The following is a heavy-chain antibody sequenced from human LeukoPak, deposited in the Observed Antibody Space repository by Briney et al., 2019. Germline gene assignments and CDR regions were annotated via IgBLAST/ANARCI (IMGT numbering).Heavy chain of an antibody. V-gene: IGHV3-7*03. CDR3: AGDRGYLQFDY. D-gene: IGHD3-10*01. CDR2: IKEDGSQK. CDR1: GFTFSRHW. J-gene: IGHJ4*02. Sequence: GGSLRLSCAASGFTFSRHWMSWVRQAPGKGLEWVVNIKEDGSQKYYADSVMGRFTISRDNAENSLYLQLNSLRAEDTAMYYCAGDRGYLQFDYWGQGTLVTVSS.